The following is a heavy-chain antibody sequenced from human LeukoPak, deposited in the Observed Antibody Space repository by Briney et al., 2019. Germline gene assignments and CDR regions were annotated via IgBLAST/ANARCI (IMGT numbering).Heavy chain of an antibody. Sequence: GGSLRLSCAASGFTFDSFWMYWVRQAPGKGLECVATIKQDGSAKSYVDSVKGRFTISRDNAHNSLYLQMNSLRAEDAAVYYCATDRRGSNDYWGQGTLVTVSS. J-gene: IGHJ4*02. CDR1: GFTFDSFW. V-gene: IGHV3-7*01. CDR3: ATDRRGSNDY. CDR2: IKQDGSAK. D-gene: IGHD3-10*01.